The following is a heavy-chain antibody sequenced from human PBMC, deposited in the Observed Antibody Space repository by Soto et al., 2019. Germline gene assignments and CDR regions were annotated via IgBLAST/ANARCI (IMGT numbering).Heavy chain of an antibody. J-gene: IGHJ4*02. Sequence: GGSLRLSCAASGFTFSSYAMSWVRQAPGKGLEWVSSISSSGSTIYYADSVKGRFTISRDNAKNSLYLQMNSLRAEDTAVYYCARGSYGSGSYEMAYWGQGTLVTVSS. V-gene: IGHV3-48*01. CDR2: ISSSGSTI. CDR3: ARGSYGSGSYEMAY. D-gene: IGHD3-10*01. CDR1: GFTFSSYA.